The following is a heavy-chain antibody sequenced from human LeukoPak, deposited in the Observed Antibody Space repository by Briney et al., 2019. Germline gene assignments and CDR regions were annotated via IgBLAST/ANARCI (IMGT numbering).Heavy chain of an antibody. CDR3: AKDIGSGGS. CDR1: GFTFDDYA. D-gene: IGHD2-15*01. Sequence: SLRLSCAASGFTFDDYAMHWVRQAPGKGLEWVSGISWNSGSIGYADSVKGRFAISRDNAKNSLYLQMNSLRAEDTALYYCAKDIGSGGSWGQGTLVTVSS. J-gene: IGHJ4*02. CDR2: ISWNSGSI. V-gene: IGHV3-9*01.